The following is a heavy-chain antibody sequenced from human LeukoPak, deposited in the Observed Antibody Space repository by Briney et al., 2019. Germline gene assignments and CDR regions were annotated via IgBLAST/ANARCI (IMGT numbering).Heavy chain of an antibody. CDR2: MNSNSGNT. CDR3: ARALRGVAVAGTSYYFDY. D-gene: IGHD6-19*01. Sequence: ASVKVSCKASGYTFTSYDINWVRQATGQGLEWMGWMNSNSGNTGYAQKLQGRVIMTRNTSISTAYMELSSLRSEDTAVYYCARALRGVAVAGTSYYFDYWGQGTLVTVSS. J-gene: IGHJ4*02. V-gene: IGHV1-8*01. CDR1: GYTFTSYD.